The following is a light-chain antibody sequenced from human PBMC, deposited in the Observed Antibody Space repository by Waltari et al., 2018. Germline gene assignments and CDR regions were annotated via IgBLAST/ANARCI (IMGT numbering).Light chain of an antibody. Sequence: SYVLTQPPSVSVAPGSTATITCGGDNIGSKSVHWYQQKPGQAPVLVMYDNSDRPSGIPERFSGSNAGNTATRTSSGVEAGDEADYYCQVWDTSTDHYVVFGGGTKLTV. J-gene: IGLJ2*01. CDR1: NIGSKS. CDR3: QVWDTSTDHYVV. V-gene: IGLV3-21*04. CDR2: DNS.